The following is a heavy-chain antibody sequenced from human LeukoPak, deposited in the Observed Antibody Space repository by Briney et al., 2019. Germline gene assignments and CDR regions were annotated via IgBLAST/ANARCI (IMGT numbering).Heavy chain of an antibody. CDR1: GFTFINAW. J-gene: IGHJ3*02. CDR3: AKDTSGGIYDAFDI. CDR2: IKSKTDGGTT. D-gene: IGHD3-22*01. Sequence: GGSLRLSCAASGFTFINAWMNWVRQAPGKGLEWVGRIKSKTDGGTTDYAAPVKGRFTISRDDSKNTLYLQMNSLRAEDMALYYCAKDTSGGIYDAFDIWGQGTMVTVSS. V-gene: IGHV3-15*05.